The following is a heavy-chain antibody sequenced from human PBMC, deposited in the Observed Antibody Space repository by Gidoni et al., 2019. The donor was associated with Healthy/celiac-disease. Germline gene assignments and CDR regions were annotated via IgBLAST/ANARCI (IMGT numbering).Heavy chain of an antibody. CDR3: ARTPWWNLEHYFDY. Sequence: EVQLLESGGGLVQPGGSLRLSCAASGFTFSSYAMSWVRQAPGKGLEWVSASSGSGGSTYYADSVKGRFTISRDNSKNTLYLQMNSLRAEDTAVYYCARTPWWNLEHYFDYWGQGTLVTVSS. CDR2: SSGSGGST. CDR1: GFTFSSYA. D-gene: IGHD1-7*01. V-gene: IGHV3-23*01. J-gene: IGHJ4*02.